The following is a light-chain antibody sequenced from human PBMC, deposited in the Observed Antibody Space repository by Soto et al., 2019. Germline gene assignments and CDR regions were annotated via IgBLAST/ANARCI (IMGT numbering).Light chain of an antibody. Sequence: DIQMTQSPSTLSASVGDRVTIPCRASEIITNRLAWYQQKPGKAPKVLIYDASNLESGVPSRFSGFRSGTEFTLTISSLQPDDFATYYCQHYGGMWTFGQGTKVDIK. J-gene: IGKJ1*01. V-gene: IGKV1-5*01. CDR1: EIITNR. CDR2: DAS. CDR3: QHYGGMWT.